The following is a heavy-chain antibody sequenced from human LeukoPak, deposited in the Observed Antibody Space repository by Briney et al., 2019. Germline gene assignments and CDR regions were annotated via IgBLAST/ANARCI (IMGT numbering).Heavy chain of an antibody. J-gene: IGHJ4*02. CDR2: IYPGDSDV. V-gene: IGHV5-51*01. Sequence: GESLKISCKGSGYKFTTYWIGWVRQMPGKGLEWMGIIYPGDSDVKYNPSFQGQVTISVDKSITTAYLQWSSLKASDTAMYYCARQTKGGVVTAIFSFGYWGQGTLVTVSS. D-gene: IGHD2-21*02. CDR3: ARQTKGGVVTAIFSFGY. CDR1: GYKFTTYW.